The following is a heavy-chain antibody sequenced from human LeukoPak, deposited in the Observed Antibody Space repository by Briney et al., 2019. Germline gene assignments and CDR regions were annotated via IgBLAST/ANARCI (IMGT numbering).Heavy chain of an antibody. Sequence: GGSLRLSCAASGFTFSSYAMSWVRQAPGKGLEWVSAISGSGGSTYYADSVKGRFTISRDNSKNTLYLQMNSLRAVDTAVYYCAKDRGTVTTYNWFDPWGQGTLVTVSS. D-gene: IGHD4-17*01. CDR2: ISGSGGST. CDR3: AKDRGTVTTYNWFDP. V-gene: IGHV3-23*01. J-gene: IGHJ5*02. CDR1: GFTFSSYA.